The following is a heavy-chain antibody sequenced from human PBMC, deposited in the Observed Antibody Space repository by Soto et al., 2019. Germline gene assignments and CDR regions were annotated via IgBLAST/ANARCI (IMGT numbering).Heavy chain of an antibody. CDR1: GFTFSTYA. J-gene: IGHJ1*01. D-gene: IGHD1-26*01. Sequence: EVQLLESGGTLVRPGGSLRISCEASGFTFSTYAMSWVRQAPGKGLEWVAVISDSGVTTYYADSVKGRFTISRDNSKSTLYLQMNSLRAEATAFYYGTKDRRPRVVGAARYDHWGQGTLVTVSS. CDR2: ISDSGVTT. V-gene: IGHV3-23*01. CDR3: TKDRRPRVVGAARYDH.